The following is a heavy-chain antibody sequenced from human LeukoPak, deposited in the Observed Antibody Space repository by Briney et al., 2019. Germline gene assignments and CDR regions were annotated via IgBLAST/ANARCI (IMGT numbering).Heavy chain of an antibody. Sequence: GRSLRLSCAASGFTFSSYGMHWVRQAPGKELEWVAVISYDGSNKYYADSVKGRFTISRDNSKNTLYLQMNSLRAEDTAVYYCAKASRGYWGQGTLVTVSS. V-gene: IGHV3-30*18. J-gene: IGHJ4*02. CDR3: AKASRGY. CDR2: ISYDGSNK. CDR1: GFTFSSYG.